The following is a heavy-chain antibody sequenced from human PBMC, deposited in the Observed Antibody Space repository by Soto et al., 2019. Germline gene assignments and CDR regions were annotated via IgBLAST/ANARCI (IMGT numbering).Heavy chain of an antibody. CDR2: ISSSGSTI. CDR1: GFTFSPYE. CDR3: VREAPCSNGVCQFDY. Sequence: GGSLRLSCAASGFTFSPYEMSWVRQAPGKGLEWISYISSSGSTIHYADSVKGRFSISRDNAKKSLFLQMNSLRAEDTAVYYCVREAPCSNGVCQFDYWGRGTLVTVSS. V-gene: IGHV3-48*03. J-gene: IGHJ4*02. D-gene: IGHD2-8*01.